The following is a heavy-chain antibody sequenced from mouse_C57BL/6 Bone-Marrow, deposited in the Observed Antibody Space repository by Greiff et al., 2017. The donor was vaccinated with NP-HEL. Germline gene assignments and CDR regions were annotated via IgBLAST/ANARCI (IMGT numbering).Heavy chain of an antibody. CDR3: ARQLRLRVDY. V-gene: IGHV5-6*01. CDR1: GFTFSSYG. Sequence: VQGVESGGDLVKPGGSLKLSCAASGFTFSSYGMSWVRQTPDKRLEWVATISRGGSYTYYPDSVKGRFTISRDNAKNTLYLQMSSLKSEDTAMYYCARQLRLRVDYWGQGTTLTVSS. J-gene: IGHJ2*01. D-gene: IGHD3-2*02. CDR2: ISRGGSYT.